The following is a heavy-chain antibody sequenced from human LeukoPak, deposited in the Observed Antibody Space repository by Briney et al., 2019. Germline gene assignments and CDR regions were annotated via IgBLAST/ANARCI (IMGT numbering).Heavy chain of an antibody. D-gene: IGHD4-17*01. V-gene: IGHV3-30*18. CDR2: ISYDGSNK. CDR1: GFTFSSYG. J-gene: IGHJ4*02. CDR3: AKDYGDYGGFHD. Sequence: GGSLRLSCAASGFTFSSYGMHWVRQAPGKGLEWVAVISYDGSNKYYADSVKGRFTISRDNSKNTLCLQMNGLRAEDTAVYYCAKDYGDYGGFHDWGQGTLVTVSS.